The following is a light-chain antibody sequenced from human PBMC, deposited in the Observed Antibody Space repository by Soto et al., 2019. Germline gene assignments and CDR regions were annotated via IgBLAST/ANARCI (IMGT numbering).Light chain of an antibody. V-gene: IGKV3-15*01. CDR2: GAS. Sequence: EIVMTQSPATLSVSPGERATLSCRASQSISSNLAWYQQKPGQSPRLLIFGASNRATAIPARFSGSGSGTEFTLTISSLQSEDFAVYYCQQYNNWPPLTFGGGTEVEIK. CDR1: QSISSN. J-gene: IGKJ4*01. CDR3: QQYNNWPPLT.